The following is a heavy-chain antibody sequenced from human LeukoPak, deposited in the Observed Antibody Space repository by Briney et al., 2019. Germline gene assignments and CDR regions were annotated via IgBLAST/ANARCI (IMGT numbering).Heavy chain of an antibody. CDR1: GFTFSDYY. J-gene: IGHJ5*02. D-gene: IGHD1-26*01. CDR2: ISSSGSTI. V-gene: IGHV3-11*01. Sequence: GGSLRLSCAASGFTFSDYYMSWIRQAPGKGLEWVSYISSSGSTIYYADSVKGRFTISRDNAKNSLYLQMNSLRAEDTAVYYCARDLSVGATKVASDPWGQGTPVTVSA. CDR3: ARDLSVGATKVASDP.